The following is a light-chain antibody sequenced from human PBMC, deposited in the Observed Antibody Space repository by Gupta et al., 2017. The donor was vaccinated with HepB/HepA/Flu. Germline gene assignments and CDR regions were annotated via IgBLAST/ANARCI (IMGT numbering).Light chain of an antibody. CDR3: QQDNYWPPWT. CDR1: PSVSSN. CDR2: GAS. Sequence: EVVMTQSPATLSVSPGERATRSCRDSPSVSSNLVWYQQKPGQAPRLLIYGASTRATGIPASFRVSGSGTEFNRAISSLQSEDFAVYYCQQDNYWPPWTFGQGTKVEIK. J-gene: IGKJ1*01. V-gene: IGKV3-15*01.